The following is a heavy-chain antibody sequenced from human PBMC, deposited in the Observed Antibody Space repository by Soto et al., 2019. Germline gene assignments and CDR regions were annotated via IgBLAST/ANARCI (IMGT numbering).Heavy chain of an antibody. CDR2: ISGSGGTT. CDR1: GFTFSDYA. J-gene: IGHJ4*02. CDR3: AKDLDSSSSYPNH. V-gene: IGHV3-23*01. D-gene: IGHD6-6*01. Sequence: EVQLLESGGGLVQPGGSLRLSCAASGFTFSDYAMSWVRQAPGKGLEWVSAISGSGGTTYYADSVKGRFTISRDNSKNTLYLQMNSLRAEDTAVYSCAKDLDSSSSYPNHRGQGTLVTVSS.